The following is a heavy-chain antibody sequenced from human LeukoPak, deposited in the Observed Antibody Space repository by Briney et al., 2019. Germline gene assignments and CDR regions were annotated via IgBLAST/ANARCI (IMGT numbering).Heavy chain of an antibody. D-gene: IGHD6-19*01. CDR1: GFTFSSYG. CDR2: ISYDGSNK. V-gene: IGHV3-30*18. CDR3: AEIAVAGMSGFDY. J-gene: IGHJ4*02. Sequence: PGGSLRLSCAASGFTFSSYGMHWVRQAPGKGLEWVAVISYDGSNKYYADSVKGRFTISRDNSKNTLYLQMNSLRAEDTAVYYCAEIAVAGMSGFDYWGQGTLVTVSS.